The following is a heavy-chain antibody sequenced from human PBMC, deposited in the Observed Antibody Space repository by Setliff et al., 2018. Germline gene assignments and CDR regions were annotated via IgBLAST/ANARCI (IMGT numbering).Heavy chain of an antibody. V-gene: IGHV3-23*01. CDR2: VSGAGDFT. D-gene: IGHD3-16*01. Sequence: GESLTLSCAASGFTFTSYAMTWVRQAPGKGLEWVSTVSGAGDFTYYADSVKGRFTISRDNSKNTLFLQMNSLRAEDTAVYYCAKGRLGGHHGWFDPWGQGTLVTVSS. J-gene: IGHJ5*02. CDR3: AKGRLGGHHGWFDP. CDR1: GFTFTSYA.